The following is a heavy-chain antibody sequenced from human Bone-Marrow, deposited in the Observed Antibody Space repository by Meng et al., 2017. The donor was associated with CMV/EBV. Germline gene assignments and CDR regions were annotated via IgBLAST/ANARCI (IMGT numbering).Heavy chain of an antibody. CDR2: IKPDGSQG. Sequence: GGSLRLSCAASGFTFSTYWMTWVRQAPGKGLEWVANIKPDGSQGYSVDSVRGRFTISRDNAKSSLYLQINDLRVEDTALYYCTKNLVASAGDYWGQGTLVTVSS. CDR1: GFTFSTYW. V-gene: IGHV3-7*01. J-gene: IGHJ4*02. CDR3: TKNLVASAGDY. D-gene: IGHD6-13*01.